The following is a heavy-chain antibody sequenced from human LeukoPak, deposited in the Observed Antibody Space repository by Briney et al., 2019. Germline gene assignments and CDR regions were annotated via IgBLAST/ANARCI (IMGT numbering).Heavy chain of an antibody. V-gene: IGHV3-23*01. CDR3: AKRPGRRFYYDSSGYGLY. CDR1: GFTFSSYA. CDR2: ISGSGGST. Sequence: QPGRSLRLSCAASGFTFSSYAMSWVRQAPGKGLEWVSAISGSGGSTYYADSVKGRFTISRDNSKNTLYLQMNSLRAEDTAVYYCAKRPGRRFYYDSSGYGLYWGQGTLVTVSS. D-gene: IGHD3-22*01. J-gene: IGHJ4*02.